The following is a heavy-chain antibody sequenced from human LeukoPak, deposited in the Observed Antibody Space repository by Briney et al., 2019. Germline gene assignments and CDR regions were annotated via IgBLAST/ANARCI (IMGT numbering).Heavy chain of an antibody. CDR2: TYYSGTI. V-gene: IGHV4-59*01. CDR1: GDSISSYY. Sequence: NPSETLSLTCTVSGDSISSYYWGWIRQPPGKGLEWIGFTYYSGTINYNPSLKSRVTISVDTSKNQFSLKLSSVTAADTAVYYCAAVRGVGRKADYWGQGTLVTVSS. J-gene: IGHJ4*02. D-gene: IGHD3-10*01. CDR3: AAVRGVGRKADY.